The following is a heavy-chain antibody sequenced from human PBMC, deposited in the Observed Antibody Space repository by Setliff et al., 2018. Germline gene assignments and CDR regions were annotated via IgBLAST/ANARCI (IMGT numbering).Heavy chain of an antibody. D-gene: IGHD6-13*01. CDR1: GYTFTSYY. CDR3: ARAYSSSWYLYYYHGMDV. V-gene: IGHV1-46*01. CDR2: INPSGGST. Sequence: ASVKVSCKASGYTFTSYYMHWVRQAPGQGLEWMGIINPSGGSTSYAQKFQGRVTMTRNTSISTAYMELSSLRSEDTAVYYCARAYSSSWYLYYYHGMDVWGQGTTVTVSS. J-gene: IGHJ6*02.